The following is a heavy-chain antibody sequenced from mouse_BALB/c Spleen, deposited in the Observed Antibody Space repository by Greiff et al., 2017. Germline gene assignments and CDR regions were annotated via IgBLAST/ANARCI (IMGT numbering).Heavy chain of an antibody. CDR2: IWGDGST. V-gene: IGHV2-3*01. J-gene: IGHJ4*01. Sequence: VQLQQSGPGLVAPSQSLSITCTVSGFSLTSYGVSWVRQPPGKGLEWLGVIWGDGSTNYHSALISRLSISKDNSKSQVFLKLNSLQTDDTATYYCIRWLLPYAMDYWGQGTSVTVSS. CDR3: IRWLLPYAMDY. D-gene: IGHD2-3*01. CDR1: GFSLTSYG.